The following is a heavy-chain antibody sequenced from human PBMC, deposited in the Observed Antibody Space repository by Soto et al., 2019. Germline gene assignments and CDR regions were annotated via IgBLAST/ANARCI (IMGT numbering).Heavy chain of an antibody. CDR3: ARRVDYYYGMDV. CDR2: IYHSGST. CDR1: VAGISSRRF. V-gene: IGHV4-4*02. J-gene: IGHJ6*02. D-gene: IGHD2-15*01. Sequence: NPXETLGLTCAVPVAGISSRRFWTWFRQPPGKGLEWIGEIYHSGSTNYNPSLKSRVTISVDKSKNQFSLKLSSVTAADTAVYYCARRVDYYYGMDVCGQGTTVTVSS.